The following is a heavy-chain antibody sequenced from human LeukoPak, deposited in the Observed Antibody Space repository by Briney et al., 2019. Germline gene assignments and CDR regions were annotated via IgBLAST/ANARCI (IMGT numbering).Heavy chain of an antibody. CDR1: GGSISSSSYY. CDR2: MYSSGST. J-gene: IGHJ6*03. Sequence: SETLSLTCTVSGGSISSSSYYWGWIRQPPGKGLEWIGSMYSSGSTYYNPSLKSRVTISVDTSKNQFSLKLTSVTAADTAVYYCARLVGYYYYMDVWGKGTTVTVSS. V-gene: IGHV4-39*01. D-gene: IGHD2-15*01. CDR3: ARLVGYYYYMDV.